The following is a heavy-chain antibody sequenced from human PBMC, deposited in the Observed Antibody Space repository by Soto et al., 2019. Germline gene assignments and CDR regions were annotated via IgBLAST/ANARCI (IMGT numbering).Heavy chain of an antibody. CDR3: ARRGVLPDY. CDR1: GYTFTNYG. Sequence: QVQLVQSGAEVKKPGASVKVSCKASGYTFTNYGITWVRQAPGQGLEWMGWIIADNGITSYTQKLQGRVTMTTDTSTNTAYMELRSLTSDDTAVYYCARRGVLPDYWGQGTLVTVSS. V-gene: IGHV1-18*01. CDR2: IIADNGIT. D-gene: IGHD3-10*01. J-gene: IGHJ4*02.